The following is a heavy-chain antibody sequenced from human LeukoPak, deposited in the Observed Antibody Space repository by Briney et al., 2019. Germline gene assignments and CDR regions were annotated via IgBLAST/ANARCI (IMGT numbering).Heavy chain of an antibody. Sequence: PSETLSLTCTVSGGSISIYYWSWIRQPPGKGLEWIGNIYDRGSTKYNPSLKSRVTISVDTSKNQFSLRLSSVTAADTAVYYCARGRTFDNWGQGTLVTVSS. J-gene: IGHJ4*02. CDR2: IYDRGST. CDR1: GGSISIYY. V-gene: IGHV4-59*01. CDR3: ARGRTFDN.